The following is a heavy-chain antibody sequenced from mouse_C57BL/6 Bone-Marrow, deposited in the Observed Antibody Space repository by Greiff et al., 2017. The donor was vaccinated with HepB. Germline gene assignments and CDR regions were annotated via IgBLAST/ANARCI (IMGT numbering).Heavy chain of an antibody. CDR2: IDPNSGGT. CDR3: ARKEDNPHYAMDY. CDR1: GYTFTSYW. Sequence: VQLQQPGAELVKPGASVKLSCKASGYTFTSYWMHWVKQRPGIGLEWIGRIDPNSGGTKYNEKFKSKATLTVDKPSSTAYMQLSSLTSEDSAVYYSARKEDNPHYAMDYWGQGTSVTVSS. J-gene: IGHJ4*01. V-gene: IGHV1-72*01.